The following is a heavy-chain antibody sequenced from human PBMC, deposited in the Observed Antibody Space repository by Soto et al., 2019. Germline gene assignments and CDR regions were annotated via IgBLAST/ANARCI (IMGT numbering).Heavy chain of an antibody. V-gene: IGHV4-34*01. CDR3: ARVAPGRWSRDWFDP. CDR1: GGSFSGYY. CDR2: INHSGST. Sequence: SETLSLTCAVYGGSFSGYYWSWIRQPPGKGLEWIWEINHSGSTNYNPSLKSRVTISVDTSKNQFSLKLSSVTAADTAVYYCARVAPGRWSRDWFDPGGQGTLVTVSS. J-gene: IGHJ5*02. D-gene: IGHD3-3*01.